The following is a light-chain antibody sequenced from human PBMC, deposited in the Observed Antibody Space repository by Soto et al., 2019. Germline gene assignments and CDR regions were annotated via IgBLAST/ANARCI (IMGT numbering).Light chain of an antibody. CDR1: SSNIGSDS. J-gene: IGLJ3*02. V-gene: IGLV1-44*01. Sequence: QSVLSQPPSVSGSPGQRVTISCSGGSSNIGSDSVNWYQHLPGASPKLLIYFNNQRPSGVPDRFSGSKSGTSASLAISGLQSEDEADYYCSAWDASLKSWVFGGGTQLTV. CDR3: SAWDASLKSWV. CDR2: FNN.